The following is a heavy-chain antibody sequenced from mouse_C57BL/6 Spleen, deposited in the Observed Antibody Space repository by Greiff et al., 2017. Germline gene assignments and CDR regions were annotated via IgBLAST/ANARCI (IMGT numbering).Heavy chain of an antibody. Sequence: QVQLQQSGAELVKPGASVKLSCKASGYTFTSYWMQWVKQRPGQGLEWIGEIDPSDSYTNSNQKFKGKATLTVDTSSSTAYMQLSSLTSEDSAVYYCASGRRSYAMDYWGQGTSVTVSS. CDR2: IDPSDSYT. CDR3: ASGRRSYAMDY. CDR1: GYTFTSYW. V-gene: IGHV1-50*01. J-gene: IGHJ4*01. D-gene: IGHD3-1*01.